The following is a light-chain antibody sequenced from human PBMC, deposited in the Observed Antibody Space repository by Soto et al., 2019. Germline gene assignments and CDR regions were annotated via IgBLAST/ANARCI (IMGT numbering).Light chain of an antibody. J-gene: IGKJ1*01. CDR1: QSVSSSY. CDR3: QLYGRSTGT. V-gene: IGKV3-20*01. CDR2: GAS. Sequence: EVVLTQSPGTLSLSPGERATLSCRASQSVSSSYLAWYQQKPGQAPRLLIYGASSRATGIPDRFSGSGSGTDFTLTISRLEPEDFAVYYCQLYGRSTGTFGQGTKVDIK.